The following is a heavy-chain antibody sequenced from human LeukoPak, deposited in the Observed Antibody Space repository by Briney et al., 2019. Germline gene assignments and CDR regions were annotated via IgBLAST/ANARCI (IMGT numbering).Heavy chain of an antibody. CDR2: IYHSGST. Sequence: SETLSLTCTVSGYSISSGYYWGWIRQPPGKGLEWIGSIYHSGSTSYSPSLKSRVTISMDKSKNQISLRLTSVTAADTALYYCARSPTKRVPEDYWGQGTLVTVSS. J-gene: IGHJ4*02. V-gene: IGHV4-38-2*02. D-gene: IGHD2-2*01. CDR1: GYSISSGYY. CDR3: ARSPTKRVPEDY.